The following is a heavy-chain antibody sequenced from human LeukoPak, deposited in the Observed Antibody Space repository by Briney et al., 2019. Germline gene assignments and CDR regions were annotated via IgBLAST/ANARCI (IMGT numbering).Heavy chain of an antibody. Sequence: PGGSLRLSCAASGFTLDAHGMSWVRQAPGKGLEWVSGINWNGGSTGYADSVKGRFTISRDNAKNSLYLQMNSLRAEDTAVYYCARDLMGIAYRGAFYYWGQGTLVTVSS. D-gene: IGHD6-13*01. J-gene: IGHJ4*02. CDR3: ARDLMGIAYRGAFYY. CDR1: GFTLDAHG. V-gene: IGHV3-20*04. CDR2: INWNGGST.